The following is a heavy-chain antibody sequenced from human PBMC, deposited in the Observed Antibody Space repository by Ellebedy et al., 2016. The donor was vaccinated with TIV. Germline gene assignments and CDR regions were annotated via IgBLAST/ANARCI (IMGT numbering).Heavy chain of an antibody. CDR3: ARRNDYGDYINWFDP. Sequence: MPGGSLRLSCTVSGGSISSSSYYWGWIRQPPGKGLEWIGTIYYSGSTYYNPSLKSRVTISLDTSKNQFSLKLSSVTAADTAVYYCARRNDYGDYINWFDPWGQGTLVTVSS. CDR2: IYYSGST. CDR1: GGSISSSSYY. V-gene: IGHV4-39*01. D-gene: IGHD4-17*01. J-gene: IGHJ5*02.